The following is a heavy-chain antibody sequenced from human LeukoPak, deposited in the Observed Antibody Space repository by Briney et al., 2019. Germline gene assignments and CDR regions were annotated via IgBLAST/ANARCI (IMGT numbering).Heavy chain of an antibody. CDR2: MGVSGGNV. J-gene: IGHJ3*02. D-gene: IGHD4-17*01. Sequence: GGSLRLSCAASGFTFSAYGVTWVRQAPGKGLEWVSSMGVSGGNVHYADSVKGRFAISRDNSKNTQYLQMNSLRAEDAAVYYCAKDPNGDYVGAFDTWGQGTMVIVSS. CDR1: GFTFSAYG. V-gene: IGHV3-23*01. CDR3: AKDPNGDYVGAFDT.